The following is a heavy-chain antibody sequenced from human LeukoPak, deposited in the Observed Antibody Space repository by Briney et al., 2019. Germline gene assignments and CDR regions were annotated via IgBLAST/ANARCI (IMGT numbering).Heavy chain of an antibody. CDR3: AREADTALVKYFDY. V-gene: IGHV3-48*03. D-gene: IGHD5-18*01. J-gene: IGHJ4*02. CDR1: GFTLSSYE. CDR2: ISSSGSTI. Sequence: GGSLRLSCAASGFTLSSYEMNWVRQAPGKGLEWVSYISSSGSTIYYADSVKGRFTISRDNAKNSLCLQMHSLRAEDTAVYYCAREADTALVKYFDYWGQGTLVTVSS.